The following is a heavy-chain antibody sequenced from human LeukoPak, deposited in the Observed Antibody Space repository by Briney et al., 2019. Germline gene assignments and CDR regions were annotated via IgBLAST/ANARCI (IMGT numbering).Heavy chain of an antibody. V-gene: IGHV3-23*01. CDR1: GFNFDDYA. J-gene: IGHJ4*02. CDR3: AKIGYGDYVLPYYFDY. D-gene: IGHD4-17*01. CDR2: ISGTGGST. Sequence: HAGGSLRLSCAASGFNFDDYAMNWVRQAPGKGLEWVSVISGTGGSTFYADSVKGRFTISRDNSKNTLYLQMNSLRAEDTAVYFCAKIGYGDYVLPYYFDYWGQGTLVTVSS.